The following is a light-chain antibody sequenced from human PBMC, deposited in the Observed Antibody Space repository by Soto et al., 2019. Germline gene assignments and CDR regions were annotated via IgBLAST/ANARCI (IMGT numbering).Light chain of an antibody. J-gene: IGKJ1*01. CDR2: AAS. Sequence: EIVLTQSPGTLSLSPGERATLSCRASQSVADNYLAWYQQKPGQAPRLLIFAASSRASGIPATFSGSGSGTEFTLTISSLQSEDFAVYYCQQYNSWPRTFGQGTKVDI. CDR1: QSVADN. V-gene: IGKV3D-15*01. CDR3: QQYNSWPRT.